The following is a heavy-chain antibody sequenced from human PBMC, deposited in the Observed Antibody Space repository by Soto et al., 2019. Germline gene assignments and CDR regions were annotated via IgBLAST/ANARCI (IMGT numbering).Heavy chain of an antibody. CDR3: ARGGIAVAGTYWFDP. D-gene: IGHD6-19*01. J-gene: IGHJ5*02. Sequence: GGPLRLSCTASGLTFISYAMSWVLQAPGKGLEWVSAISGSGGSTYYADSVKGRFTISRDTSKNTLYLQMNSLRAEDTAVYYCARGGIAVAGTYWFDPWGQGTLVTVSS. CDR2: ISGSGGST. CDR1: GLTFISYA. V-gene: IGHV3-23*01.